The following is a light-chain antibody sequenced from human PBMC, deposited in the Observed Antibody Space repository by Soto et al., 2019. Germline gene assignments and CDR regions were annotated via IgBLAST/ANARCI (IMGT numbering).Light chain of an antibody. V-gene: IGLV2-14*03. CDR2: DVA. Sequence: QSALTQPAFVSGSPGQSITISCTGTSSDVGGYNYVSWYQQYPGRGPQLIIYDVAKRPSGVSNRFSGSKSGNTASLIISGLQAEDEADYYCSSYSRSSAPLVFGGGTKVTVL. J-gene: IGLJ2*01. CDR1: SSDVGGYNY. CDR3: SSYSRSSAPLV.